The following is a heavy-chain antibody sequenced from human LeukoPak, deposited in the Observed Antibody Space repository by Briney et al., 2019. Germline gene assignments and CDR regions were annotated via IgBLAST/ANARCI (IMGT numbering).Heavy chain of an antibody. CDR1: GYTLTELS. Sequence: ASVKVSCTVSGYTLTELSMHWVRQAPGKGLEWMGGFDPEDGETIYAQKFQGRVTMTEDTSTDTAYMELSSLRSEDTAVYYCATTSGGLRFLEWSSERYYYYYGMDVWGQGTTVTVSS. V-gene: IGHV1-24*01. CDR3: ATTSGGLRFLEWSSERYYYYYGMDV. J-gene: IGHJ6*02. CDR2: FDPEDGET. D-gene: IGHD3-3*01.